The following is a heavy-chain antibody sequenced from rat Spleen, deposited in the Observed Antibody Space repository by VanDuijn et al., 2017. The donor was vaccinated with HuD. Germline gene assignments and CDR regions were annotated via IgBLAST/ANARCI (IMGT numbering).Heavy chain of an antibody. D-gene: IGHD5-1*01. J-gene: IGHJ4*01. V-gene: IGHV5-19*01. CDR2: LTPSGITT. CDR1: GFSFRKYG. Sequence: EVQLVESGGGLVQPGSPLKLSCAASGFSFRKYGMHWIRKTPTKGLEWVASLTPSGITTDYRVSVKGRFTISRENAKSTLYLQMDSLRSEDTATYYCIRHWEGVMDAWGQGASVTVTS. CDR3: IRHWEGVMDA.